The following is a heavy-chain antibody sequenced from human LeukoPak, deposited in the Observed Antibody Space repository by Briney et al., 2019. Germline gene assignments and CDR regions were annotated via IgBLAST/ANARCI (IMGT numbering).Heavy chain of an antibody. CDR1: GFTFSAYW. V-gene: IGHV3-74*01. CDR2: INSDGSST. Sequence: GGSLRLSCAASGFTFSAYWMHWVRQSPGKGLVWVSRINSDGSSTSYADSVKGRFTISRDIPKNTLYLQMNSLRAEDTAVYFCARVATTSSKWSLDYWGQGTLVTVSS. J-gene: IGHJ4*02. D-gene: IGHD2-2*01. CDR3: ARVATTSSKWSLDY.